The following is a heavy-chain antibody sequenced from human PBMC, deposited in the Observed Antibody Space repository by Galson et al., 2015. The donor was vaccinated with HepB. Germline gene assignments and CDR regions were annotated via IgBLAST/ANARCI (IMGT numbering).Heavy chain of an antibody. D-gene: IGHD5-24*01. CDR3: ARAPTGAWHNYDY. CDR2: ISYDESQK. Sequence: SLRLSCAASGVTFSAYTMHWVRQAPGKGLGWVAVISYDESQKYYADSVRGRFTISRDNSKNMLYLQMNSLTPEDTAMYYCARAPTGAWHNYDYWGQGALVIVA. J-gene: IGHJ4*02. CDR1: GVTFSAYT. V-gene: IGHV3-30-3*01.